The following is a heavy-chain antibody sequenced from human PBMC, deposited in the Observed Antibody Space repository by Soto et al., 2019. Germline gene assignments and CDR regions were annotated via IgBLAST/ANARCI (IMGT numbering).Heavy chain of an antibody. CDR3: AKMASSMSYRYTLVIDY. Sequence: GGSLRLSCAASGFTFSSYAMSWVRQAPGKGLEWVSAISGSGGSTYYADSVKGRFTISRDNSKNTLYLQMNSLRAEDTAVYYCAKMASSMSYRYTLVIDYWGQGTLVTVSS. D-gene: IGHD3-16*02. J-gene: IGHJ4*02. CDR1: GFTFSSYA. V-gene: IGHV3-23*01. CDR2: ISGSGGST.